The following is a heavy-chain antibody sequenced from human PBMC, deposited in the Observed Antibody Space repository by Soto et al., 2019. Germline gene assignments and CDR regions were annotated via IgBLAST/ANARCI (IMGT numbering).Heavy chain of an antibody. Sequence: GASVKVSCKASGYTFTSFDINWVRQASGQGLEWMGWMNPNSGNTNYAQKLQGRVTMTKDTSTSTAYMELRSLRSDDTAVYYCARDSDCSGGSCYGLFGDYWGQGTLVTVSS. CDR2: MNPNSGNT. CDR3: ARDSDCSGGSCYGLFGDY. J-gene: IGHJ4*02. D-gene: IGHD2-15*01. CDR1: GYTFTSFD. V-gene: IGHV1-18*01.